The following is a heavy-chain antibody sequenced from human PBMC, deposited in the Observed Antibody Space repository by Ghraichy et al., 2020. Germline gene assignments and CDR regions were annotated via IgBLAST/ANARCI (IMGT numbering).Heavy chain of an antibody. CDR2: IYYSGST. CDR1: GGSISSYY. J-gene: IGHJ2*01. D-gene: IGHD5-18*01. Sequence: SETLSLTCTVSGGSISSYYWSWIRQPPGKGLEWIGYIYYSGSTNYNPSLKSRVTISVDTSKNQFSLKVSSVTAADTAVYYCARAAIEPWYFDLWGRGTLVTVSS. V-gene: IGHV4-59*01. CDR3: ARAAIEPWYFDL.